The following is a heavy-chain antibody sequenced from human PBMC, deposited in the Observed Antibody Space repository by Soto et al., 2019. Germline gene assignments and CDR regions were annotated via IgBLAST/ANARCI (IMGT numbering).Heavy chain of an antibody. Sequence: ASVKVSCKASGYNFTSHYMHWVRQAPGQGLESMGIIYPRGGTTIYAQKFQGRVTMTRDTSTHTFYMELSSLRSEDTAVYYCATMSGSYYPYWYFDLWGRGTLVTVSS. CDR2: IYPRGGTT. V-gene: IGHV1-46*01. D-gene: IGHD1-26*01. CDR3: ATMSGSYYPYWYFDL. J-gene: IGHJ2*01. CDR1: GYNFTSHY.